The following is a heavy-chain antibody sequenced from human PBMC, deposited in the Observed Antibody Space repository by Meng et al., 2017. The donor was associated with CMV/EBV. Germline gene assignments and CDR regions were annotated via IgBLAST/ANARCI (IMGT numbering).Heavy chain of an antibody. Sequence: SETLSLTCTVSGGSISSYYWSWIRQPPGKGLAWIGYIYYSGSTNYNPSLKSRVTISVDTSKNQFSLKLSSVTAADTAVYYCARLAAISYLSLGWFDPWGQGTLVTVSS. J-gene: IGHJ5*02. CDR3: ARLAAISYLSLGWFDP. D-gene: IGHD2-2*02. V-gene: IGHV4-59*01. CDR2: IYYSGST. CDR1: GGSISSYY.